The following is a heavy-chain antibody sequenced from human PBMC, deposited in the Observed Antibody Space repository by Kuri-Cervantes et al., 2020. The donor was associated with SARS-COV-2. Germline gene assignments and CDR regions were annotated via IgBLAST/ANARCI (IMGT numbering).Heavy chain of an antibody. V-gene: IGHV4-59*01. CDR2: IYSTGAT. CDR1: GGSIKNYF. CDR3: APDSGWCYIRGPGFDS. J-gene: IGHJ4*02. Sequence: SETLSLSCTVSGGSIKNYFWTWSRQSPGKGLEWSGHIYSTGATNYNPSLKSRVAISLDTTKSQFSLKMNSFTAADTALYYCAPDSGWCYIRGPGFDSWGRGTLVTVSS. D-gene: IGHD2-8*02.